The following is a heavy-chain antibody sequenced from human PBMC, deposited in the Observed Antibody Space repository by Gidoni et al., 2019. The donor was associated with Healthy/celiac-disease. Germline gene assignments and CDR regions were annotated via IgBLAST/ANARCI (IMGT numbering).Heavy chain of an antibody. D-gene: IGHD3-22*01. CDR2: IWYDGSNK. CDR1: GFTFSSYA. J-gene: IGHJ4*02. CDR3: ARGEHYYDTLGYLDY. V-gene: IGHV3-33*01. Sequence: QVQLVESGGGVVQPGRSLGLSWAASGFTFSSYAMHWVRQAPGQGLEWVAVIWYDGSNKYYADSMKGRFTISRDNSKNTLYLKMKGLRAEDTAVDYCARGEHYYDTLGYLDYWGQGTLVTVSS.